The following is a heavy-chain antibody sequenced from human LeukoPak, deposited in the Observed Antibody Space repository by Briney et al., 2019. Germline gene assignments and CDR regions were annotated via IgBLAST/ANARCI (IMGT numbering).Heavy chain of an antibody. J-gene: IGHJ4*02. CDR2: IFHSGST. Sequence: PSGTLSLTCAVSGASISSDTWWSWVRQSPEEGLEWLGDIFHSGSTHYNPSVKSRISMSVDKSNNHFSLRLTSVTAADTAVYYCASPSGASSSWGQGLLVTVSS. D-gene: IGHD3-10*01. V-gene: IGHV4-4*02. CDR3: ASPSGASSS. CDR1: GASISSDTW.